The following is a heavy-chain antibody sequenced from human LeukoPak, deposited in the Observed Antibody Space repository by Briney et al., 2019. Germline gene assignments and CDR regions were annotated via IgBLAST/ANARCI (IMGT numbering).Heavy chain of an antibody. Sequence: PGASLRLSCAASGFTFSSYAMSWVRQAPGKGMEWVSAISGSGGSTYHADSVRGRFTISRDNSKNTLYLQMSSLRAEDTAVYYCAKDRPFDYWGQGTLVTVSS. CDR2: ISGSGGST. J-gene: IGHJ4*02. V-gene: IGHV3-23*01. CDR3: AKDRPFDY. CDR1: GFTFSSYA.